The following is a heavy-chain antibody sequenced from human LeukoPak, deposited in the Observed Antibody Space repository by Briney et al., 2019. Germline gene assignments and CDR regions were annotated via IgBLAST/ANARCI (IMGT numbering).Heavy chain of an antibody. CDR1: GYTFTSYG. Sequence: ASVKVSRKASGYTFTSYGISWVRQAPGQGLEWMGWISAYNGNTNYVQKLQGRVTMTTDTSTSTAYMELSNLRSGDTAVYYCARERTYYDFWSGYPADYWGQGTLVSVSS. D-gene: IGHD3-3*01. J-gene: IGHJ4*02. CDR3: ARERTYYDFWSGYPADY. V-gene: IGHV1-18*01. CDR2: ISAYNGNT.